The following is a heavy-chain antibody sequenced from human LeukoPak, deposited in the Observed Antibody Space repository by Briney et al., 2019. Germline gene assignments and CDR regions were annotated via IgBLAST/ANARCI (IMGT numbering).Heavy chain of an antibody. J-gene: IGHJ4*02. CDR3: ARAFPRGGMAGY. V-gene: IGHV4-34*01. D-gene: IGHD3-10*01. Sequence: SETLSLTCAVYGGSFSGYYRSWIRRPPGKGLEWIGEINHSGSTNYNPSLKSRVTISVDTSKNQFSLKLSSVTAAGTAVYYCARAFPRGGMAGYRGQGTLVTVSS. CDR2: INHSGST. CDR1: GGSFSGYY.